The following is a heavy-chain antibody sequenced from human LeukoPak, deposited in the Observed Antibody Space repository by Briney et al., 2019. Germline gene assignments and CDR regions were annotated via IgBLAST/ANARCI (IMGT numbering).Heavy chain of an antibody. D-gene: IGHD1-26*01. CDR1: GVIFIDYW. CDR2: IKQAGSEK. Sequence: GGSLRLSCGASGVIFIDYWISWVRQAPGKGLEWVANIKQAGSEKYYEDSVKGRFTNSRDNAKNSLFLQMNSLKDEDTAIYYCARDLVGASHYWGQGTRVTVSS. J-gene: IGHJ4*02. CDR3: ARDLVGASHY. V-gene: IGHV3-7*01.